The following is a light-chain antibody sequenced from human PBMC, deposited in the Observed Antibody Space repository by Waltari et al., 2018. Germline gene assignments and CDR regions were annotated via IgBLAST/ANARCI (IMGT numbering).Light chain of an antibody. V-gene: IGLV1-47*01. J-gene: IGLJ2*01. Sequence: QSVLTQPPSASGTPGQRVPISCSASSPDIGPKNVSWYQQLPGTAPKLLINRNNQRPSGVPDRFSGSKSGTSASLAIGGLRSEDEAYYYCAAWDNSLSRVIFGGGTKLSVL. CDR1: SPDIGPKN. CDR3: AAWDNSLSRVI. CDR2: RNN.